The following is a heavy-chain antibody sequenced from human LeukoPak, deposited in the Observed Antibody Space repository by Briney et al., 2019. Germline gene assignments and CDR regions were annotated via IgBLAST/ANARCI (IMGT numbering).Heavy chain of an antibody. V-gene: IGHV4-34*01. D-gene: IGHD6-6*01. CDR2: VNQSGGT. Sequence: SETLSLTCAVYGGSFSGYYWSWIRQPPGKGRELIGEVNQSGGTNYNPSLKSRVTISVDTSKNQLSLKLTSVTAADAAVYYCARGGIAARLAIWGQGTMVTVSS. J-gene: IGHJ3*02. CDR1: GGSFSGYY. CDR3: ARGGIAARLAI.